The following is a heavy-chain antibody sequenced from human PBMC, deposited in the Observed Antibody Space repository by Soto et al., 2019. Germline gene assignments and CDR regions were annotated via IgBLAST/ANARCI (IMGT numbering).Heavy chain of an antibody. J-gene: IGHJ4*02. CDR1: GFTFSIYS. D-gene: IGHD3-10*01. CDR3: ANGRATYGLLTHDY. CDR2: ISGSGGST. V-gene: IGHV3-23*01. Sequence: PGGPLRLSCAASGFTFSIYSMNWVRQAPGKGLEWVSLISGSGGSTHYADSVEGRFTISRDKSKNTLYMEMDSLRAEDTAVYYCANGRATYGLLTHDYWGQGTMVTVSS.